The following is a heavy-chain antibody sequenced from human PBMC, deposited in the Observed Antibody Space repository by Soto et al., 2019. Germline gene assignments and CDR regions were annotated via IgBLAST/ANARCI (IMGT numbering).Heavy chain of an antibody. D-gene: IGHD6-19*01. J-gene: IGHJ4*02. CDR2: FDPEDGET. V-gene: IGHV1-24*01. CDR1: GYTLTELS. Sequence: ASVKVSCKVSGYTLTELSMHWVRQAPGKGLEWMGGFDPEDGETICAQKFQGGVTMTEDTSTDTAYMELSSLRSEDTAVYYCATVGVQQWLAIDYWGQGTLVTVSS. CDR3: ATVGVQQWLAIDY.